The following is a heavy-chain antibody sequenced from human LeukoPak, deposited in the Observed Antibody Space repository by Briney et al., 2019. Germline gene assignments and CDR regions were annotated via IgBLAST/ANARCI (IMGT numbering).Heavy chain of an antibody. Sequence: SETLSLTCTVSGASLYSYFWSWIRQPPGRGLEWIACFYDSGSNSYSDSLKSRVTISVDTSKNQVSPKLTSVTAADTAVYYCASAKQWLAFDFWGQGNLVTVTS. J-gene: IGHJ4*02. D-gene: IGHD6-19*01. CDR3: ASAKQWLAFDF. CDR1: GASLYSYF. CDR2: FYDSGSN. V-gene: IGHV4-59*08.